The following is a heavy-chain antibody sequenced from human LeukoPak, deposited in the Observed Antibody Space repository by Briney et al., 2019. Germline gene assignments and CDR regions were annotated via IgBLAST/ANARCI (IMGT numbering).Heavy chain of an antibody. CDR3: TPVGY. Sequence: PGGSLRLSCAASGFTFNSYWMHWVRQAPGKGLVWVSRINGDGSSTNYADHVKGRFTISRDNAKNTLYLQMNSLRAEDTAVYYCTPVGYWGQGTLVTVSS. CDR2: INGDGSST. V-gene: IGHV3-74*01. D-gene: IGHD1-26*01. CDR1: GFTFNSYW. J-gene: IGHJ4*02.